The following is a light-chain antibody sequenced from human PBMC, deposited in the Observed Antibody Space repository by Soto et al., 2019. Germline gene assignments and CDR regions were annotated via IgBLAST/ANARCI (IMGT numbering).Light chain of an antibody. Sequence: QSVLTQPPSASGTPGQRVTISCSGSSSNIGSNTVNWYQQLPGTAPKLLIYNNNQRRSGVPDRFSGSKSGTSASLAISGLQSEDEADYYCAAWDDSLKGVFGGGTKLTVL. CDR1: SSNIGSNT. CDR2: NNN. CDR3: AAWDDSLKGV. V-gene: IGLV1-44*01. J-gene: IGLJ2*01.